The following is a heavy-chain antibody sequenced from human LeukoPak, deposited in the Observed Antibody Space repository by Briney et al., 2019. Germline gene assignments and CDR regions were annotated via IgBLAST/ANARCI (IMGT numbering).Heavy chain of an antibody. CDR3: ASFVGGSGSRDY. D-gene: IGHD3-10*01. J-gene: IGHJ4*02. CDR2: ISSSGSTI. V-gene: IGHV3-48*04. Sequence: SGGSLRLSCAASGFTFSSYSMNWVRQAPGKGLECVSYISSSGSTIYYADSVKGRFTISRDNAKNSLYLQMNSLRAEDTAVYYCASFVGGSGSRDYWGQGTLLTVSS. CDR1: GFTFSSYS.